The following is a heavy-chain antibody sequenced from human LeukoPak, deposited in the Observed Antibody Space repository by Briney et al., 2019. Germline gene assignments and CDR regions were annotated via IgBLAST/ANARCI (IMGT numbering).Heavy chain of an antibody. D-gene: IGHD4-17*01. CDR2: ISYDGSNK. J-gene: IGHJ4*02. CDR1: GFTFSSYA. CDR3: ARMVPADYEFDY. Sequence: PGGSLRLSCAASGFTFSSYAMHWVRQAPGKGLEWVAVISYDGSNKYYADSVKGRFTISRDNSKNTLYLQMNSLRAEDTAVYYCARMVPADYEFDYWGQGTLVTVSS. V-gene: IGHV3-30-3*01.